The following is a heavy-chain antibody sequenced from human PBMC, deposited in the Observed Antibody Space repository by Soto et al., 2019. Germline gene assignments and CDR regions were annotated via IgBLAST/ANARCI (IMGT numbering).Heavy chain of an antibody. D-gene: IGHD2-8*01. CDR3: ARTRFHYGVY. CDR2: ISSSGGAT. J-gene: IGHJ4*02. V-gene: IGHV3-11*01. CDR1: GFSFSDYF. Sequence: QVQLVESGGGLVEPGGSLRLSCAISGFSFSDYFMSWIRQAPGKGLEWISEISSSGGATYYSDSLKGRFTISRDNAKDILYLEMNSLRPDDPAVYYCARTRFHYGVYWGQGAPVTVS.